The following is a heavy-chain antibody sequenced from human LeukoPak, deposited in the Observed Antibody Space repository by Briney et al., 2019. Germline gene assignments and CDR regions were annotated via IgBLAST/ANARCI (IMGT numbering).Heavy chain of an antibody. CDR3: ARANLDYGGTYYYYGMDV. V-gene: IGHV4-30-4*01. J-gene: IGHJ6*02. CDR1: GGSISSGDYY. CDR2: IYYSGST. D-gene: IGHD4-23*01. Sequence: NASETLSFTCTVSGGSISSGDYYWSWIRQPPGKGLEWIGYIYYSGSTYYNPSLKSRVTISVDTSKNQFSLKLSSVTAADTAVYYCARANLDYGGTYYYYGMDVWGQGTTVTVSS.